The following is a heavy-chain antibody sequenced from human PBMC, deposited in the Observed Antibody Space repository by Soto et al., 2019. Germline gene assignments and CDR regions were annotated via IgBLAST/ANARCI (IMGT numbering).Heavy chain of an antibody. CDR2: ISYDGSNK. J-gene: IGHJ4*02. CDR1: GFTFSSYG. CDR3: AKYGGNSGFDY. V-gene: IGHV3-30*18. Sequence: QVQLVESGGGVVQPGRSLRLSCAASGFTFSSYGMHWVRQAPGKGLEWVAVISYDGSNKYYADSVKGRFTISRDNSKNTLYLQMNSLRAKDTAVYYCAKYGGNSGFDYWGQGTLVTVSS. D-gene: IGHD2-21*02.